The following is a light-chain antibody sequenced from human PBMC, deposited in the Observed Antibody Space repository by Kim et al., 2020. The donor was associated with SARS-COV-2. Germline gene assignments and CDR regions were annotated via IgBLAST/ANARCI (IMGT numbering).Light chain of an antibody. CDR1: SGGIASNY. CDR2: EDN. J-gene: IGLJ3*02. V-gene: IGLV6-57*03. CDR3: QSYDSSNQV. Sequence: GKTVTISCTRGSGGIASNYVQWYQQRPGSAPTTVIYEDNQRPSGVPDRFSGSIDSSSNSASLTISGLKTEDEADYYCQSYDSSNQVFGGGTQLTVL.